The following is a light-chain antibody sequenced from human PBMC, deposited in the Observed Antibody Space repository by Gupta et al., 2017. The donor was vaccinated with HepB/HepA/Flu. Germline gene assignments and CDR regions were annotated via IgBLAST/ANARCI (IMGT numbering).Light chain of an antibody. V-gene: IGKV6D-21*02. J-gene: IGKJ1*01. CDR3: QQSSGVPRT. CDR1: QSIGSS. CDR2: YAA. Sequence: EIVLTQSPDFQSVTPQEKVTITCRASQSIGSSLHWYQQKPEQSPELLIKYAAQSISAVPSTLSRSGSATALILRINMLVAEDATAYYFQQSSGVPRTFGQGTKVEIK.